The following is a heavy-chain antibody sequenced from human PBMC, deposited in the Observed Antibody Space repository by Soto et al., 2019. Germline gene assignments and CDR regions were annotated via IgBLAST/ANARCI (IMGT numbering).Heavy chain of an antibody. CDR2: IYWDDDK. D-gene: IGHD3-10*01. J-gene: IGHJ5*02. Sequence: QITLKESGPTLVKPTQTLTLTCTFSGFSLTTRGVAVGWIRQPPGKALEWLAVIYWDDDKRHNPSLKNRLTITKDTSRNQVVLTLTNMDPLDTATYYCAHGDGSLGRDWFGPWGQGTLVTVSS. CDR3: AHGDGSLGRDWFGP. CDR1: GFSLTTRGVA. V-gene: IGHV2-5*02.